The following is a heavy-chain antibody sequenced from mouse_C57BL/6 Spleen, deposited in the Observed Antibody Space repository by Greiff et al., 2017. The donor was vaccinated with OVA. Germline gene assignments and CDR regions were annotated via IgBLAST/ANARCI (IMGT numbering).Heavy chain of an antibody. V-gene: IGHV1-76*01. D-gene: IGHD2-5*01. J-gene: IGHJ4*01. CDR3: ARYYSNPYYAMDY. CDR2: IYPGSGNT. CDR1: GYTFTDYY. Sequence: VQLQQSGAELVRPGASVKLSCKASGYTFTDYYINWVKQRPGQGLEWIARIYPGSGNTYYNEKFKGKATLTAEKSSSTAYMQLSSLTSEDSAVYFCARYYSNPYYAMDYWGQGTSVTVSS.